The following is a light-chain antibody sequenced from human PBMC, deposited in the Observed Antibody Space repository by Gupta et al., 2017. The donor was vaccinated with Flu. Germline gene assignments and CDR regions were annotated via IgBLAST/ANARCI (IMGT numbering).Light chain of an antibody. CDR3: QQYGSSPRT. Sequence: EIVLTQSPATLSLSPGERATLSCGASQSVSSSYLAWYQQKPGQAPRLLIYDASSRATGIPDRFSGSGSGTDFTLTISRLEPEDVAVYYCQQYGSSPRTFGGGTKLEIK. CDR2: DAS. V-gene: IGKV3D-20*01. CDR1: QSVSSSY. J-gene: IGKJ4*01.